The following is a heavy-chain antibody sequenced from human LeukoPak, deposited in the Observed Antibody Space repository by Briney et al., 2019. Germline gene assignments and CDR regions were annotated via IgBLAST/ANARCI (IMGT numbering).Heavy chain of an antibody. J-gene: IGHJ4*02. CDR1: GYTFTSYA. D-gene: IGHD3-10*01. Sequence: GASVKVSCKASGYTFTSYAMHWVRQAPGQRLEWMGWINAGNGNTKYSQKFQGRVTITRDTSASTAYMELSSLRSEDTAVYYCARDLVRFGEQHFDYWGQGTLVTVSS. CDR3: ARDLVRFGEQHFDY. V-gene: IGHV1-3*01. CDR2: INAGNGNT.